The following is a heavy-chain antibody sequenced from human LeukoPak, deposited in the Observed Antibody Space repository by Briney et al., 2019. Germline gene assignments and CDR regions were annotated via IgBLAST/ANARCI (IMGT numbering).Heavy chain of an antibody. CDR3: AKDGSGTYSRFDY. D-gene: IGHD3-10*01. CDR1: GFSFSNYG. CDR2: IWYDGTSK. V-gene: IGHV3-33*06. J-gene: IGHJ4*02. Sequence: GGSLRLSCAASGFSFSNYGMHWVRQAPGKGLEWVAVIWYDGTSKYYVDSVKGRFTISRDNSKNTLYLQMNSLRVEDTAVYYCAKDGSGTYSRFDYWGQGTLVTVSS.